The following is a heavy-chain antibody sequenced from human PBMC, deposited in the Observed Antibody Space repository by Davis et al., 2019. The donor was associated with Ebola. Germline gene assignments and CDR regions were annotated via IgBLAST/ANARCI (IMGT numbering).Heavy chain of an antibody. CDR1: GFSVSGKY. J-gene: IGHJ2*01. Sequence: GGSLRLSCEVSGFSVSGKYMSWVRQAPGKGPEWVAVFYTDERTYYADSVKGRFTVSRENSENMLYLQMSTLRVEDTAVYYCARHVDGDFWYFDLWGRGTRVTVSS. CDR2: FYTDERT. D-gene: IGHD4-17*01. CDR3: ARHVDGDFWYFDL. V-gene: IGHV3-53*01.